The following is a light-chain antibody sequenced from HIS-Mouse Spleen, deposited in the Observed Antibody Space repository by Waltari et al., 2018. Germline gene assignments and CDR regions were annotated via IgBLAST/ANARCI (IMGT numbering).Light chain of an antibody. CDR2: EVS. Sequence: QSALTQPASVSGSPGRSITIPCTGTSSDVGGYNYVCWYQQHPGNAPKLMIYEVSNRPSGVSNRFSGSKSGNTASLTISGLQAEDEADYYCSSYTSSSTPVVFGGGTKLTVL. CDR3: SSYTSSSTPVV. V-gene: IGLV2-14*01. CDR1: SSDVGGYNY. J-gene: IGLJ2*01.